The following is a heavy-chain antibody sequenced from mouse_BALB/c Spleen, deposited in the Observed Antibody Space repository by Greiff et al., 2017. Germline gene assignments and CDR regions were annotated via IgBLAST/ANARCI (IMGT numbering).Heavy chain of an antibody. CDR3: ARGRPYAMDY. V-gene: IGHV5-17*02. J-gene: IGHJ4*01. Sequence: EVQGVESGGGLVQPGGSRKLSCAASGFTFSSFGMHWVRQAPEKGLEWVAYISSGSSTIYYADTVKGRFTISRDNPKNTLFLQMTSLRSEDTAMYYCARGRPYAMDYWGQGTSVTVSS. CDR1: GFTFSSFG. CDR2: ISSGSSTI.